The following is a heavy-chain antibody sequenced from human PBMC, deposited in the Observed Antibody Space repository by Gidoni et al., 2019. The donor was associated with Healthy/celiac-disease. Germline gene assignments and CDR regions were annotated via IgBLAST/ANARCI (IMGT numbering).Heavy chain of an antibody. J-gene: IGHJ4*02. D-gene: IGHD6-19*01. Sequence: QVQLVQSGAEVKKHGASVKVPCKASGYTFTSYGISWVRQAPGQGLEWMGWISAYNGNTNYAQKLQGRVTMTTDTSTSTAYMELRSLRSDDTAVYYCASEEASSGWYPIDYWGQGTLVTVSS. V-gene: IGHV1-18*01. CDR3: ASEEASSGWYPIDY. CDR2: ISAYNGNT. CDR1: GYTFTSYG.